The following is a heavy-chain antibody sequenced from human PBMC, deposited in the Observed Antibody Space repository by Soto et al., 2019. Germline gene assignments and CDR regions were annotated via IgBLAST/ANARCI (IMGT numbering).Heavy chain of an antibody. CDR3: AGDWAGIAVAGKGTHSGMDV. CDR1: GYTFTSYY. Sequence: ASVKVSCKAPGYTFTSYYMHWVRQAPGQGLEWMGIINPSGGSTSYAQKFQGRVTMTRDTSTSTVYMELSSLRSEDTAVYYCAGDWAGIAVAGKGTHSGMDVWGQGTTVTLSS. CDR2: INPSGGST. V-gene: IGHV1-46*01. D-gene: IGHD6-19*01. J-gene: IGHJ6*02.